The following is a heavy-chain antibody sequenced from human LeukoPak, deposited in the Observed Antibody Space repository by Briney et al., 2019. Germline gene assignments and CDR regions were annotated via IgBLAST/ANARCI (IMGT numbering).Heavy chain of an antibody. V-gene: IGHV3-9*01. Sequence: GRSLRLSCAVSGLTFDDYQMHWIRQAPGKGPKWVSGISSNSRSIGYADSVKGRFTISRDNAKNSLYLQMNSLRAEDTALYYCAKGLGGRYYDYFDYWGQGTLVTVSS. CDR2: ISSNSRSI. D-gene: IGHD1-26*01. CDR3: AKGLGGRYYDYFDY. J-gene: IGHJ4*02. CDR1: GLTFDDYQ.